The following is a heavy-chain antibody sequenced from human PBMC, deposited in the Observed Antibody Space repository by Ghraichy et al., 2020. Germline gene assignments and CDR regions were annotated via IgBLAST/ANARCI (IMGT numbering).Heavy chain of an antibody. CDR1: GGSISSYY. CDR2: IYYSGST. CDR3: ARDQLSGDPSTGFDY. D-gene: IGHD7-27*01. V-gene: IGHV4-59*01. Sequence: SETLSLTCTVSGGSISSYYWSWIRQPPGKGLEWIGYIYYSGSTNYNPSLKSRVTISVDTSKNQFSLKLSSVTAADTAVYYCARDQLSGDPSTGFDYWGQGTLVTVSS. J-gene: IGHJ4*02.